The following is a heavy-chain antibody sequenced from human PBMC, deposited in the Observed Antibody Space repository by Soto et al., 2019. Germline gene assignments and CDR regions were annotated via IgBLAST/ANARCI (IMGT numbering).Heavy chain of an antibody. Sequence: PGGSLRLSCAASGFTVSSNYMSWVRQAPGKGLEWVSVIYSGGSTYYADSVKGRFTISRDNSKNTLYLQMNSLRAEDTAVYYCAKVRRDFWSGYYIDYWGQGTLVTVSS. D-gene: IGHD3-3*01. CDR2: IYSGGST. CDR1: GFTVSSNY. CDR3: AKVRRDFWSGYYIDY. J-gene: IGHJ4*02. V-gene: IGHV3-66*01.